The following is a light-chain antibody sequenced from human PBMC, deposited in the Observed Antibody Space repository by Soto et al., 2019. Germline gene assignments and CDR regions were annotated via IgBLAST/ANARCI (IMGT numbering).Light chain of an antibody. V-gene: IGLV3-1*01. J-gene: IGLJ2*01. CDR3: QAWDSNIVV. Sequence: SYELTQPPSVSVSPGQTATISCSGADLRNKYACWYQQKPGQSPVLVIFLNTKRPSGIPERFSGSSSGNTATLTISGTQPMDEADYYCQAWDSNIVVFGGGTKVTVL. CDR2: LNT. CDR1: DLRNKY.